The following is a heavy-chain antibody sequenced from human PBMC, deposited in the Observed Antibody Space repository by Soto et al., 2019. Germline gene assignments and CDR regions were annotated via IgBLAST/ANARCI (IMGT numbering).Heavy chain of an antibody. Sequence: GASVKVSCKASGYSFTDYYMHWVRQAPGQGLEWMGWINPHSGATNYAQNFQGRVTMTRDTSISTAYMELSRLRSDDTAVYYFLRQILSPRWFDPWGQGTLVTVSS. CDR1: GYSFTDYY. CDR3: LRQILSPRWFDP. D-gene: IGHD3-10*01. V-gene: IGHV1-2*02. CDR2: INPHSGAT. J-gene: IGHJ5*02.